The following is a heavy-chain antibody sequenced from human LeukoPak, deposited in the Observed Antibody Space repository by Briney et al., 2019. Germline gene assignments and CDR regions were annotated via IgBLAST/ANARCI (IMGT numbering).Heavy chain of an antibody. Sequence: PGGSLRLSCATSGFTFSSYNMNWVRQAPGKGLEWVSSISSSSSHIYYADSVKGRFTISRDNAKNSLYLQMNSLRAEDTAVYYCARRPYSSSWYYFDYWGQGTLVTVSS. CDR1: GFTFSSYN. CDR2: ISSSSSHI. J-gene: IGHJ4*02. CDR3: ARRPYSSSWYYFDY. D-gene: IGHD6-13*01. V-gene: IGHV3-21*01.